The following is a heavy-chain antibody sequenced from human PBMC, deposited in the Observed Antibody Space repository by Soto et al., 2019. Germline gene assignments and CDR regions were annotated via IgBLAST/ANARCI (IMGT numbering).Heavy chain of an antibody. CDR1: GGSITNTKW. CDR2: ISRSEGS. CDR3: ATQTISYTWDV. D-gene: IGHD1-1*01. J-gene: IGHJ6*02. V-gene: IGHV4-4*02. Sequence: QVQLQESGPGLVKPSGTLSLSCAVSGGSITNTKWWPWVRQAPGKGLEWIGDISRSEGSTYNPSLKGRVAMSLVTSNNQFSLRLSSVTAADTAVYYCATQTISYTWDVWGQGATVSVS.